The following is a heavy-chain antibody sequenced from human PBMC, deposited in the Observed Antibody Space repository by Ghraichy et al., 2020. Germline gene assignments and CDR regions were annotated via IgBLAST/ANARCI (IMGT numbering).Heavy chain of an antibody. J-gene: IGHJ3*02. D-gene: IGHD2-2*01. Sequence: GGSLRLSCAASGFTFSTYAMSWVRQAPGKGLEWVSAISGSGGSTYYADSVKGRFTISRDNSKNTLYLQMNSLRAEDTAVYYCAKKKYQLLWRDAFDIWGQGTMVTVSS. CDR2: ISGSGGST. CDR3: AKKKYQLLWRDAFDI. V-gene: IGHV3-23*01. CDR1: GFTFSTYA.